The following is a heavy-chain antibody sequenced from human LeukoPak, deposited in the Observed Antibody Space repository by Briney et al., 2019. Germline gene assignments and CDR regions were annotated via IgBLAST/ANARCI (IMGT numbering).Heavy chain of an antibody. CDR2: ISSSSSTI. V-gene: IGHV3-48*04. J-gene: IGHJ6*02. CDR3: ARYQGGGWDV. Sequence: GGSLRLSCAASGFTFSSYIMNWVRQAPRKGLEWVSYISSSSSTIYYADSVKGRFTLSRDNAKNSLYLQMNRLRAEDTAVYYCARYQGGGWDVWGQGTTVTVSS. CDR1: GFTFSSYI. D-gene: IGHD6-25*01.